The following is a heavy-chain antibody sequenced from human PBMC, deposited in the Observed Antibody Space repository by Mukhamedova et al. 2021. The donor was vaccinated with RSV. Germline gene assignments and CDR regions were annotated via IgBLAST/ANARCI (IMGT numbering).Heavy chain of an antibody. V-gene: IGHV1-69*01. Sequence: GRVTITADESTSTAYMELSSLRSEDTAVYYCARSGDTIFGVSNRGRPFDYWGQGTLVTVSS. CDR3: ARSGDTIFGVSNRGRPFDY. D-gene: IGHD3-3*01. J-gene: IGHJ4*02.